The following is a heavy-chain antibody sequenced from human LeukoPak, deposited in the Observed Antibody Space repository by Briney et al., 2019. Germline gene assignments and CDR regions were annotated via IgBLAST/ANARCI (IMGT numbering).Heavy chain of an antibody. CDR2: FDPEDGET. D-gene: IGHD4-17*01. CDR1: GYTFTSYG. J-gene: IGHJ5*02. CDR3: ATGLTVTRGWFDP. Sequence: ASVKVSCKASGYTFTSYGISWVRQAPGQGLEWMGGFDPEDGETIYAQKFQGRVTMTEDTSTDTAYMELSSLRSEDTAVYYCATGLTVTRGWFDPWGQGTLVTVSS. V-gene: IGHV1-24*01.